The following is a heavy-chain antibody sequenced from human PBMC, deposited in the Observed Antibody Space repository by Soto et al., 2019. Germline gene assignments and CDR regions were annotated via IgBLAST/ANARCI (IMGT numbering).Heavy chain of an antibody. Sequence: QVQLQESGPGLVKPSQTLSLTCTVSGGSISSGGYYWSWIRQHPGKGLEWIGYIYYSGSTYYNPSLKSRVTISVDTSKNQFSLKLSSVTAADTAVYYCARDRGTYYEHILGHDAFDIWGQGTMVTVSS. D-gene: IGHD3-3*01. V-gene: IGHV4-31*03. CDR2: IYYSGST. J-gene: IGHJ3*02. CDR1: GGSISSGGYY. CDR3: ARDRGTYYEHILGHDAFDI.